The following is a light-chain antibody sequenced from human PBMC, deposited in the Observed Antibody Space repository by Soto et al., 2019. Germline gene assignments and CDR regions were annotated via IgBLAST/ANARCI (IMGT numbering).Light chain of an antibody. Sequence: EIVLTQSPGTLPLSPGERVTLSCRASQSVSTNSLAWYGQKPGQAPRLLIYGASHRVTGIPDRFSGSGSGTDFTLTISRMEPEDFAVYYCQHYGSSPPFTFGPGTKVESK. V-gene: IGKV3-20*01. CDR1: QSVSTNS. CDR3: QHYGSSPPFT. CDR2: GAS. J-gene: IGKJ3*01.